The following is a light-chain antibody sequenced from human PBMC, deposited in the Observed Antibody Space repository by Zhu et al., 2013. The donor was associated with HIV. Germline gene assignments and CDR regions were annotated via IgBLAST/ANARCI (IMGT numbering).Light chain of an antibody. V-gene: IGKV3-20*01. CDR2: GAS. Sequence: DIVLTQSPGTLSLSPGERATLSCRASQTVSSNFLAWYHQIPGQAPRLLIYGASNRATGIPDRFSGSGSGTDFTLSISRLEPEDFAVYNCQQYGSSPTFGQGTKVEIK. J-gene: IGKJ1*01. CDR3: QQYGSSPT. CDR1: QTVSSNF.